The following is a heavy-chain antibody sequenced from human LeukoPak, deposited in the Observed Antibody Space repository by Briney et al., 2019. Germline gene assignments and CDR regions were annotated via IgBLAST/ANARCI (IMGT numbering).Heavy chain of an antibody. CDR3: ARGGPYYYGSGSYQNWFDP. CDR1: GFTFSSYS. V-gene: IGHV3-21*01. D-gene: IGHD3-10*01. CDR2: ISSSSSYI. J-gene: IGHJ5*02. Sequence: PGGSLRLSCAASGFTFSSYSMNWVRQAPGKGLEWVSSISSSSSYIYYADSVKGRFTISRDNAKNSLYLQINSLRAEDTAVYYCARGGPYYYGSGSYQNWFDPWGQGTLVTVSS.